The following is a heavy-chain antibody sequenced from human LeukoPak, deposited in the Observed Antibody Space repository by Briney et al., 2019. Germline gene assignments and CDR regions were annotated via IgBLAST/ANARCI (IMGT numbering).Heavy chain of an antibody. CDR3: AGIDYYDSDAFDI. CDR2: INHSGST. D-gene: IGHD3-22*01. J-gene: IGHJ3*02. CDR1: GGSFSGYY. Sequence: SETLSLTCAVYGGSFSGYYWSWIRQPPGKGLEWIGEINHSGSTNYNPSLKSRVTISVDTSKNQFSLKLSSVTAADTAVYYCAGIDYYDSDAFDIWGQGTMVTVSS. V-gene: IGHV4-34*01.